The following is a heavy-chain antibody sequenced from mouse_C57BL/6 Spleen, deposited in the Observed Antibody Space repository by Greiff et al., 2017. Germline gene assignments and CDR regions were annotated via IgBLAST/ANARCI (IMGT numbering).Heavy chain of an antibody. J-gene: IGHJ3*01. CDR1: GYSITSGYY. Sequence: VQLQQSGPGLVKPSQSLSLTCSVTGYSITSGYYWNWIRQFPGNKLEWGGHISYDGSNNYNQSLKNRISITRDTSKNQFFLELNSVTTEDTATYYCARDGYHLSFACRGQGALVTVSA. CDR3: ARDGYHLSFAC. D-gene: IGHD2-2*01. CDR2: ISYDGSN. V-gene: IGHV3-6*01.